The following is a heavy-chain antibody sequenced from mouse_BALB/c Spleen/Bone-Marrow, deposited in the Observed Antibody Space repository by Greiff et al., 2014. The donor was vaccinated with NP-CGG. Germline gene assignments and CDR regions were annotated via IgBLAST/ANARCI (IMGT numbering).Heavy chain of an antibody. D-gene: IGHD1-1*01. Sequence: VQLKESGAELVKPGASVKLSCTASGFNIKDTYMHWVKQRPEQGLEWIGRIDPANGNTKYDPKFQGKATITADTSSNTAYLQLSSLTSEDTAVYYCARIYYYGRGYFDCWGQGTTLTVSS. CDR2: IDPANGNT. CDR3: ARIYYYGRGYFDC. V-gene: IGHV14-3*02. CDR1: GFNIKDTY. J-gene: IGHJ2*01.